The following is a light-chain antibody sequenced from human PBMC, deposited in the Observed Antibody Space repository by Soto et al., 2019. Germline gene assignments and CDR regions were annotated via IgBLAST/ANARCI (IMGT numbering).Light chain of an antibody. CDR1: SRDVGGHDY. V-gene: IGLV2-14*01. CDR3: SSYSSTTLV. J-gene: IGLJ1*01. CDR2: EVR. Sequence: QSVLTQPASVSGSPGQSITISCTGTSRDVGGHDYVSWYQQHPGKAPKLIIYEVRNRPSGVSNRFSGSKSGNTASLTISGLQAEDEADYYCSSYSSTTLVFGTGTKLTVL.